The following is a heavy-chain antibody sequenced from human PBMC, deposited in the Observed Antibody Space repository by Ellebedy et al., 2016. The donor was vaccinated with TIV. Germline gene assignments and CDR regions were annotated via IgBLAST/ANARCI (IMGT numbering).Heavy chain of an antibody. D-gene: IGHD2-2*01. Sequence: GESLKISCAASGFTFSSYAMSWVRQAPGKGLEWVSAISGSGGSTYYADSVKGRFTISRDNSKNTLYLQMNSLRAEDTAVYYCAKEGVVPAAPYYYYGMDVWGQGTTVTVSS. CDR1: GFTFSSYA. J-gene: IGHJ6*02. V-gene: IGHV3-23*01. CDR2: ISGSGGST. CDR3: AKEGVVPAAPYYYYGMDV.